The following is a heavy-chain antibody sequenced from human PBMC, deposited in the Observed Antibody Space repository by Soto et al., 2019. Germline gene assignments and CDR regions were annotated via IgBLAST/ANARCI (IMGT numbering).Heavy chain of an antibody. Sequence: GGSLRLSCAASGFTFSSYWMHWVRQAPGKGLVWVSRINSDGSSTSYADSVKGRFTISRDNAKNTLYLQMNSLRAEDTAVYYCARDLNYYGSGSYYYFDYWGQGTLVTVSS. D-gene: IGHD3-10*01. CDR1: GFTFSSYW. J-gene: IGHJ4*02. CDR3: ARDLNYYGSGSYYYFDY. CDR2: INSDGSST. V-gene: IGHV3-74*01.